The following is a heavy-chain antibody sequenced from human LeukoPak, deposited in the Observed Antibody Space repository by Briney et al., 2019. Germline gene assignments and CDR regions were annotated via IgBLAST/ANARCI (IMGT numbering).Heavy chain of an antibody. CDR3: AKCYDVLTGYFDC. CDR2: ISGGGATT. V-gene: IGHV3-23*01. Sequence: GGSLRLSCAASGYTFSRYAMRWVRQSPGKGRQWVSAISGGGATTYYSDFADSVKGRFTISRDNSKNTLYLQMNSLRAEDTAGNYCAKCYDVLTGYFDCWGQGALVTVSS. CDR1: GYTFSRYA. J-gene: IGHJ4*02. D-gene: IGHD3-9*01.